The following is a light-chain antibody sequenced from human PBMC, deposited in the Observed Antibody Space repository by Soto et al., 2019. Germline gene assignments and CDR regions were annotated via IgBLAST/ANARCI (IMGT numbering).Light chain of an antibody. CDR3: SSYTSSSTYV. V-gene: IGLV2-18*02. J-gene: IGLJ1*01. CDR1: SSDVGSYNR. CDR2: EVS. Sequence: QSVLTEPPSVTGSPAQSVPFPCTGTSSDVGSYNRVSWYQQPPGTAPKVMIYEVSNRPSGVPDRFSGSKSGNTASLTISGLQAEDEADYYCSSYTSSSTYVFGTGTKVIVL.